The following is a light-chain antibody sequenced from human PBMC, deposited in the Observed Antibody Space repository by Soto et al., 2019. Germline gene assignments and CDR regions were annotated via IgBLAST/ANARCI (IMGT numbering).Light chain of an antibody. CDR2: GAS. CDR3: QQYNNWPQT. J-gene: IGKJ1*01. Sequence: IVLTQSPGTLSLSPGERATLSCRASQTVSSNFLAWYQEKPGQGPRLLIYGASTRATDVPARFSGSGSGTEFTLTISSLQSEDFAEYHCQQYNNWPQTFGQGTKVDIK. V-gene: IGKV3-15*01. CDR1: QTVSSN.